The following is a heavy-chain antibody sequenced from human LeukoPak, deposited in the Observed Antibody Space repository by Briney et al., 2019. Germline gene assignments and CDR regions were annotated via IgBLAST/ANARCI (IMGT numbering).Heavy chain of an antibody. CDR2: VDNDGSGT. CDR1: GFSFSNYW. J-gene: IGHJ4*02. D-gene: IGHD5-18*01. Sequence: RGSLRLSCAASGFSFSNYWMHWVRQVPGKGLVWVSRVDNDGSGTSYADSVKGRFTISRDNAKNTVYLQMNSLRDEDTAVYYCARSQRGYSYGEHWGQGTPVTVSS. CDR3: ARSQRGYSYGEH. V-gene: IGHV3-74*01.